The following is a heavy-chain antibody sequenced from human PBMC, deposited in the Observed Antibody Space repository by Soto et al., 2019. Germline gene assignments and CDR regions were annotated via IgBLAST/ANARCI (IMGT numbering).Heavy chain of an antibody. D-gene: IGHD3-16*01. Sequence: EVQLVESGGGLVQPGGSLRLSCETSGFSFSDHRMDWVRQAPGKGLEWVARIRTKTHSYTTYYAASVKDRFTISRDDSKNSLYLQMNSLKSEDTAVYYCMRDSMRGGGFDYWGQGTLVTVSA. CDR3: MRDSMRGGGFDY. CDR2: IRTKTHSYTT. V-gene: IGHV3-72*01. J-gene: IGHJ4*02. CDR1: GFSFSDHR.